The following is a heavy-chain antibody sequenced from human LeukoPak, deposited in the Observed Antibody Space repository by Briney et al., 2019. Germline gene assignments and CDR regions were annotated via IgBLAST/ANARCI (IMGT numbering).Heavy chain of an antibody. CDR1: GFTFSNHE. CDR3: ARAAHYDSSGYYRPDY. J-gene: IGHJ4*02. Sequence: PGRSLRLSCAASGFTFSNHEMNWVRQAPGKGLEWVSYISSSGSAKYYADSVKGRFTISRDNAKNSLDLQMNSLRAEDTAVYYCARAAHYDSSGYYRPDYWGQGTLVTVSS. CDR2: ISSSGSAK. D-gene: IGHD3-22*01. V-gene: IGHV3-48*03.